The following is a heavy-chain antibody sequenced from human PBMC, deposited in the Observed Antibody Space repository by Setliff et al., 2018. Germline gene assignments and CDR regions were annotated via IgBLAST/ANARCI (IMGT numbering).Heavy chain of an antibody. V-gene: IGHV3-48*01. CDR3: ARGLCGDDCRGGRFFDY. D-gene: IGHD2-21*02. CDR1: GFTFSLYG. J-gene: IGHJ4*02. CDR2: ITNSGSAI. Sequence: GESLKISCAASGFTFSLYGMGWVRQAPGKGLEWISYITNSGSAIFYADSVKGRFTISRDNAMNSLFLQMNSLRAEDTAVYYCARGLCGDDCRGGRFFDYWGQGTLVTVSS.